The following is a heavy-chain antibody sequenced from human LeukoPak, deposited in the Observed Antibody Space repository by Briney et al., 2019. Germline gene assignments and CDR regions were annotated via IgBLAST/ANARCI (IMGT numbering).Heavy chain of an antibody. J-gene: IGHJ3*02. CDR1: GGTFSSYA. CDR2: IIPIFGTA. Sequence: ASVKVSCKASGGTFSSYAISWVRQAPGQGLEWMGGIIPIFGTANYAQKFQGRVTITADKSTSTAYMELSSLRSEDTAVYYCARDYNSKRAQEQWLVPDAFDIWGQGTMVTVSS. CDR3: ARDYNSKRAQEQWLVPDAFDI. V-gene: IGHV1-69*06. D-gene: IGHD6-19*01.